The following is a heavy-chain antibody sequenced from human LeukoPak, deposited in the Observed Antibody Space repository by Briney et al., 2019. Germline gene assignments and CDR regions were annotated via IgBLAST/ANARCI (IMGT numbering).Heavy chain of an antibody. J-gene: IGHJ4*02. CDR2: ISGRGGST. CDR1: GFTFSSYA. V-gene: IGHV3-23*01. Sequence: PGGPLRLSCAASGFTFSSYAMSWVRQSPGKGVEWVSAISGRGGSTYYADSVKGRFTISRDNSKNTLYLQRNSLRAEDTGVYYCAKGPVDIVATTLFDYWGQGTLVTVSS. CDR3: AKGPVDIVATTLFDY. D-gene: IGHD5-12*01.